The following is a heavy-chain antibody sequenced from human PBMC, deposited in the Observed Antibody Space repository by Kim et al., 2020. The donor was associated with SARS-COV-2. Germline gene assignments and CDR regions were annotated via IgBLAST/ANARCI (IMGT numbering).Heavy chain of an antibody. CDR2: IRSDGSNK. Sequence: GGSLRLSFAASGFTFSVYGMHWVRQAPGKGLEWVAVIRSDGSNKYYADSVKGRFTISRDNSKNMLFLQMNSLRAEDTAVYYCANFESWGQGTLGTVSS. J-gene: IGHJ4*02. CDR1: GFTFSVYG. CDR3: ANFES. V-gene: IGHV3-33*06.